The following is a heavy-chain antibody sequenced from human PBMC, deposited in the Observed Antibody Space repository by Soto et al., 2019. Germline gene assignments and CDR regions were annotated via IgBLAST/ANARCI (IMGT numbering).Heavy chain of an antibody. CDR3: ARGWGYDNTDYYYAY. CDR2: IIPIFGTA. CDR1: GGTFSRHA. D-gene: IGHD3-9*01. V-gene: IGHV1-69*01. J-gene: IGHJ4*02. Sequence: QVQLVQSGTEVKKPGSSVKVSCKASGGTFSRHAISWVLQAPGQGLEWMGGIIPIFGTANHAQKFQGRVTIIADESTSTVYMELSSLRSEDTAIYYCARGWGYDNTDYYYAYWGQGTQLIVSS.